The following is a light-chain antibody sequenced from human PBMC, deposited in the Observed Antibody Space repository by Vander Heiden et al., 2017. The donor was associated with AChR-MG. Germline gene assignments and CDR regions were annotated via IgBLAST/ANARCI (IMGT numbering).Light chain of an antibody. Sequence: QPVLTQPPSTSATPGQRVTISSSGSSSNSGSYGVSCYQQLPGTAPKLLIHYNKQRPSGVPDRISGSKSGTSASLAISGLQSEDEADYYCAAWDDNLSAVVFGGGTKLTVL. J-gene: IGLJ2*01. V-gene: IGLV1-44*01. CDR1: SSNSGSYG. CDR3: AAWDDNLSAVV. CDR2: YNK.